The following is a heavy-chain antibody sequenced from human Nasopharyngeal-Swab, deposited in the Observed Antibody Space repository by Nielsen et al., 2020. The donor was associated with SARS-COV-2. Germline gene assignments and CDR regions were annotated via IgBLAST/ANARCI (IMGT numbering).Heavy chain of an antibody. CDR3: ARRVYCSGGSCYNDYYYYYGMDV. D-gene: IGHD2-15*01. J-gene: IGHJ6*02. CDR2: IHYSGST. V-gene: IGHV4-39*07. Sequence: WIRQPPGKGLEWIGSIHYSGSTYYNPSLKSRVTISVDTSKNQFSLKLSSVTAADTAVYYCARRVYCSGGSCYNDYYYYYGMDVWGQGTTVTVSS.